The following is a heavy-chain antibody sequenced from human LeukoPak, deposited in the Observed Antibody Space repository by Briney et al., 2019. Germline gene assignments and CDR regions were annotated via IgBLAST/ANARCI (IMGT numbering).Heavy chain of an antibody. CDR2: INHSGST. CDR1: GGSFSGYY. D-gene: IGHD3-10*01. V-gene: IGHV4-34*01. CDR3: ARPPRYGSGSYYSYYYMDV. Sequence: PSETLSLTCAVYGGSFSGYYWSWIRQPPGKGLEWIGEINHSGSTNYNPSLKSRVTISVDTSKNQLSLKLSSVTAAETAVYYCARPPRYGSGSYYSYYYMDVWGKGTTVTVSS. J-gene: IGHJ6*03.